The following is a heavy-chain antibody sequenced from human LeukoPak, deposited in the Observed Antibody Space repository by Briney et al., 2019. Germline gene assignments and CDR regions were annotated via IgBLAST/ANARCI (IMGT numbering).Heavy chain of an antibody. J-gene: IGHJ3*02. V-gene: IGHV1-2*06. CDR2: INPKCGVP. Sequence: APLKVSCKASGYTFTCYYMHWVRQAPGQGLEWMGRINPKCGVPNYAQRFQGRVTMTRDTSISTAYMVLSRLTSDDTACYYCARPTGYCSGGAGCAFDIWGQGTMVTVSS. CDR1: GYTFTCYY. CDR3: ARPTGYCSGGAGCAFDI. D-gene: IGHD2-15*01.